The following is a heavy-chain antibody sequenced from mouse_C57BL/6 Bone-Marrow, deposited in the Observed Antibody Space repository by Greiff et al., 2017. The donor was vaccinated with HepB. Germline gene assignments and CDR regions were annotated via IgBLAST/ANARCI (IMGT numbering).Heavy chain of an antibody. D-gene: IGHD3-2*02. CDR3: ARHSSGFWCYFDY. CDR1: GFSFTSYA. V-gene: IGHV2-9-1*01. J-gene: IGHJ2*01. CDR2: IWTGGGT. Sequence: QVQLQQSGPGLVAPSQSLSITCTVSGFSFTSYAISWVRQPPGKGLEWLGVIWTGGGTNYNSALKSRLSISKDNSKSQVFLKMNSLQTDDTARYYCARHSSGFWCYFDYWGQGTTLTVSS.